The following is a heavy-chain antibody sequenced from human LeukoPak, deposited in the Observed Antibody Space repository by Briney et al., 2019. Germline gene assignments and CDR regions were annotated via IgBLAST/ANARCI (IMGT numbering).Heavy chain of an antibody. Sequence: SETLSLTCTVSGGSISSYYWSWIRQPPGKGLEWIGYIYYSGSTNYNPSLKSRVTISVDTSKNQFSLKLSSVTAADTAVYYCARAHIVVVPAAIGRSVAFDIWGQGTMVTVSS. CDR1: GGSISSYY. CDR2: IYYSGST. J-gene: IGHJ3*02. V-gene: IGHV4-59*01. CDR3: ARAHIVVVPAAIGRSVAFDI. D-gene: IGHD2-2*02.